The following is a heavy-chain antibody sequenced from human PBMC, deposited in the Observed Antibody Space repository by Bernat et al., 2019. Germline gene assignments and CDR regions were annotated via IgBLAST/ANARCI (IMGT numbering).Heavy chain of an antibody. CDR1: GGSISSSSYY. J-gene: IGHJ4*02. Sequence: QLQLQESGPGLVKPSETLSLTCTVSGGSISSSSYYWGWIRQPPGKGLEWIGSIYYSGSTYYNPSLKSRVTISVDTSKNQFSLKLSSVTAADTAVYYCARYFDWLKTYDFDYWGQGTLVTVSS. V-gene: IGHV4-39*01. CDR3: ARYFDWLKTYDFDY. D-gene: IGHD3-9*01. CDR2: IYYSGST.